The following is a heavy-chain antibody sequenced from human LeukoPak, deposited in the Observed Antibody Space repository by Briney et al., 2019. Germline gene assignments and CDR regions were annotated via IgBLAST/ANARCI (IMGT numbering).Heavy chain of an antibody. CDR3: ARDKRSTRLYYFDY. J-gene: IGHJ4*02. Sequence: GGSLRLSCAASGFTFSSYSMNWVRQAPGKGLEWVSSISSSSSYIYYADSVKGRFTISRDNAKNSLYLQMNSLRAEDTAVYYCARDKRSTRLYYFDYWGQGTKVTVAS. V-gene: IGHV3-21*01. D-gene: IGHD2-2*01. CDR2: ISSSSSYI. CDR1: GFTFSSYS.